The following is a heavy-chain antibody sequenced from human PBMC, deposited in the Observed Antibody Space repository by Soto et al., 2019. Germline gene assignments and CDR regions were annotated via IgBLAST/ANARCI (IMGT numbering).Heavy chain of an antibody. CDR1: GFTFSSYA. Sequence: GGSLRLSCAASGFTFSSYAMSWVRQAPGKGLEWVSAISGSGGSTYYADSVKGRFTISRDNSKNTLYLQMNSLRAEDTAVYYCAKTTPRGQWPPEYFQHWGQGTLVTVSS. CDR2: ISGSGGST. CDR3: AKTTPRGQWPPEYFQH. V-gene: IGHV3-23*01. D-gene: IGHD6-19*01. J-gene: IGHJ1*01.